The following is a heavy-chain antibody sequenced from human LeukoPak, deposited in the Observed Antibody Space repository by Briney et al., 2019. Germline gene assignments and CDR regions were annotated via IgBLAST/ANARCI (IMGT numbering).Heavy chain of an antibody. CDR1: GYTFTSYD. J-gene: IGHJ4*02. Sequence: SVKVSCKASGYTFTSYDINWVRQAPGQGLEWMGGIIPIFGTANYAQKFQGRVTITADESTSTAYMELSSLRSEDTAVYYCARVGDTAMVLDYWGQGTLVTVSS. V-gene: IGHV1-69*13. D-gene: IGHD5-18*01. CDR3: ARVGDTAMVLDY. CDR2: IIPIFGTA.